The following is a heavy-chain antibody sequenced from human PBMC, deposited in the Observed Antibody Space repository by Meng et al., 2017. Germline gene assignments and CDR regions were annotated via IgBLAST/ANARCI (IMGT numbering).Heavy chain of an antibody. V-gene: IGHV3-15*01. CDR3: TTDPRY. CDR2: IKSKTDGGTT. Sequence: VQRRERGPGLVKPSGTLSLTCAVSGGSISSSNWWSWVRQPPGKGLEWLGRIKSKTDGGTTDYAAPVKGRFIISRDDSKSTLYLQINSLKIEDTGVYYCTTDPRYWGQGTLVTVSS. CDR1: GGSISSSNW. J-gene: IGHJ4*02.